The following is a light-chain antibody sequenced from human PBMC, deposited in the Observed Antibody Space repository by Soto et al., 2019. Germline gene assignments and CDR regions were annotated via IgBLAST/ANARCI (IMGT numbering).Light chain of an antibody. V-gene: IGKV1-39*01. Sequence: LMIQPTTSLSPPVGSRVTITCRTSQSISFFLSWYQQRPGRAPKFLIYGASNLLSGVPSRFSGSRSGTEFTLVISSLQVDDFATYYCQEALNEPWTFGQGTE. CDR1: QSISFF. CDR3: QEALNEPWT. J-gene: IGKJ1*01. CDR2: GAS.